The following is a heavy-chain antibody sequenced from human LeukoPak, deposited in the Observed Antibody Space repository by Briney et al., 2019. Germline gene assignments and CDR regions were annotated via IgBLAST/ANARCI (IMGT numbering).Heavy chain of an antibody. V-gene: IGHV3-7*04. CDR1: GFTFSSYW. CDR2: IKQDGSEK. CDR3: ARGSKNDVTAYYDFWSGYYSSFGYFDY. D-gene: IGHD3-3*01. J-gene: IGHJ4*02. Sequence: GGSLRLSCAASGFTFSSYWMSWVRQAPGKGLEWVANIKQDGSEKYYVDSVKGRFTISRDNAKNSLYLQMNSLRAEDTAVYYCARGSKNDVTAYYDFWSGYYSSFGYFDYWGQGTLVTVSS.